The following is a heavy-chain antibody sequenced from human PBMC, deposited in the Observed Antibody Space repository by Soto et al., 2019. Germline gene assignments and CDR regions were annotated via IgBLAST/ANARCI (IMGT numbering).Heavy chain of an antibody. CDR3: AIGPFYDILTGYRNTKIDY. CDR2: INHSGST. V-gene: IGHV4-34*01. CDR1: GGSFSGYY. J-gene: IGHJ4*02. D-gene: IGHD3-9*01. Sequence: PSETLSLTCAVYGGSFSGYYWSWIRQPPGKGLEWIGEINHSGSTNYNPSLKSRVTISVDTSKNQFSLKLSSVTAADTAVYYCAIGPFYDILTGYRNTKIDYWGQGTLVTVSS.